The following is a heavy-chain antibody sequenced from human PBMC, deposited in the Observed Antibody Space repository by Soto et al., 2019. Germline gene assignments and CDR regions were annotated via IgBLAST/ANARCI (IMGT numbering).Heavy chain of an antibody. CDR2: ISSSSSTI. CDR3: AREAYCGGDCYFLLGYYGMDV. D-gene: IGHD2-21*02. Sequence: PGGSLRLSCAASGFTFSSYSMNWVRQAPGKGLEWVSYISSSSSTIYYADSVKGRFTISRDNAKNSLYLQMNSLRAEDTAVYYCAREAYCGGDCYFLLGYYGMDVWGQGTTVTVSS. V-gene: IGHV3-48*01. J-gene: IGHJ6*02. CDR1: GFTFSSYS.